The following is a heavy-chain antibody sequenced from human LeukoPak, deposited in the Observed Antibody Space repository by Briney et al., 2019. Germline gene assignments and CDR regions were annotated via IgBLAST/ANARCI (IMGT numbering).Heavy chain of an antibody. V-gene: IGHV3-7*01. Sequence: GGSLRPSCAASGFTFSSYWMSWVRQAPGKGLEWVANIKQDGSEKYYVDSVKGRFTISRDNAKNSLYLQMNSLRAEDTAVYYCATYDSSGYFDAFDIWGQGTMVTVSS. CDR2: IKQDGSEK. CDR3: ATYDSSGYFDAFDI. D-gene: IGHD3-22*01. J-gene: IGHJ3*02. CDR1: GFTFSSYW.